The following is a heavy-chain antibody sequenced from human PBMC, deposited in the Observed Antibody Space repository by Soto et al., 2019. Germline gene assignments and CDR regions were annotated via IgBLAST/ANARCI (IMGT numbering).Heavy chain of an antibody. J-gene: IGHJ6*02. CDR3: ARVSDYVWGCYCAITNHPSGMDV. D-gene: IGHD3-16*01. V-gene: IGHV3-53*01. Sequence: GGSLRLCWAGSGFTVSSNYMSWVRQAPGKGLEWVSVIYSGGSTYYADSVKGRFTISRDNSKNTLYLQMNSLRAEDTAVYYCARVSDYVWGCYCAITNHPSGMDVWGPGPMLTV. CDR2: IYSGGST. CDR1: GFTVSSNY.